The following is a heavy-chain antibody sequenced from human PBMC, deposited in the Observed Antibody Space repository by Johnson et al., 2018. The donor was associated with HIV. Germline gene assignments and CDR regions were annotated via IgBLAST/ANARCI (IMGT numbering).Heavy chain of an antibody. CDR1: GFTFSSYA. J-gene: IGHJ3*02. Sequence: QVQLVESGGGVVQPGRSLRLSCAASGFTFSSYAMHWVRQAPGKGLEWVAVISYDGSNKYYADSVKGRFTISRDDSKNTLYLQMNSLRAEDTAVYYCARDRSSGWYGRVDAFDIWGQGTMVTVSS. CDR2: ISYDGSNK. V-gene: IGHV3-30-3*01. D-gene: IGHD6-19*01. CDR3: ARDRSSGWYGRVDAFDI.